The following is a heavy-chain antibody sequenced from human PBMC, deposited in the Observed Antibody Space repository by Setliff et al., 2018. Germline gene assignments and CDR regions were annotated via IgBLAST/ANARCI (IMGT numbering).Heavy chain of an antibody. V-gene: IGHV4-38-2*02. J-gene: IGHJ4*02. D-gene: IGHD3-10*01. CDR1: GYSISSGYI. CDR2: IGHTGSI. CDR3: AKGRGEMDS. Sequence: PSETLSLTCTVSGYSISSGYIWGWIRQPPGKGLEWVGNIGHTGSINYNPSLKSRVTMSVDTSKNQFSLNVRSVTAADTAIYYCAKGRGEMDSWGQGILVTVSS.